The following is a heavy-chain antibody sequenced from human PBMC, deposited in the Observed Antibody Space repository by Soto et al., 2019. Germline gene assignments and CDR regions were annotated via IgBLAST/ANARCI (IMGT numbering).Heavy chain of an antibody. J-gene: IGHJ4*02. D-gene: IGHD3-16*01. CDR2: ISAYNGNT. V-gene: IGHV1-18*01. CDR3: ARVFTGWPPDGVDS. Sequence: GPGVQKPGASVKVSCKASGFTFTSYAITWVRQAPGQGLEWMGWISAYNGNTNYAHNLRGRVTMTTDTSTSTAYMELGSLTSDDTAVYYCARVFTGWPPDGVDSWGQGTLVIVSS. CDR1: GFTFTSYA.